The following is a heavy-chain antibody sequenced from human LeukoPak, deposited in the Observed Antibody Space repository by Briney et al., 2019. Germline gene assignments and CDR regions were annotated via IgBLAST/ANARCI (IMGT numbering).Heavy chain of an antibody. CDR3: ARHVGEN. V-gene: IGHV4-61*02. CDR2: IYTSGST. CDR1: GGSISSGSYY. Sequence: SETLSLTCTVSGGSISSGSYYWSWIRQPAGKGLEWIGRIYTSGSTNYNPSLKSRVTISVDTSKNQFSLKLSSVTAADTAVYYCARHVGENWGQGTLVTVSS. J-gene: IGHJ4*02. D-gene: IGHD3-10*01.